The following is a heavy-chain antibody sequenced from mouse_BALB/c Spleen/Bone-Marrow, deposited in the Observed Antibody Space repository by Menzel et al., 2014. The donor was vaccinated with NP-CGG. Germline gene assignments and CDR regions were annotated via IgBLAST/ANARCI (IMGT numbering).Heavy chain of an antibody. Sequence: VQLPQSGAELVRPGASAKLSCKASGYTFTSYRMTWVKQRPEQGLEWIGRIDPYDRETHYNQKFKGKAILTVDKSSSTAYMQLSSLTSEDSAVYYCARGRDYAVFSHWGKGTLVTVSA. CDR3: ARGRDYAVFSH. CDR2: IDPYDRET. D-gene: IGHD2-4*01. CDR1: GYTFTSYR. J-gene: IGHJ3*01. V-gene: IGHV1-74*01.